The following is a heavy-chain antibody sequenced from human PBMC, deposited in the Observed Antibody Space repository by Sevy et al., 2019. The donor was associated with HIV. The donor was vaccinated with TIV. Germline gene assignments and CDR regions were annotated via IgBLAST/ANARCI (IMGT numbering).Heavy chain of an antibody. CDR3: ARDSTTRPRVLDY. CDR2: IYFTGNT. J-gene: IGHJ4*02. CDR1: GGSISSYF. D-gene: IGHD1-1*01. Sequence: SETLSLTCSVSGGSISSYFWTRVRQSPGKGLEWTGNIYFTGNTDYSPSLKSRVTLSLDTSKSQFSLTLKSVTAADTAIYFCARDSTTRPRVLDYWGQGTLVTVSS. V-gene: IGHV4-59*01.